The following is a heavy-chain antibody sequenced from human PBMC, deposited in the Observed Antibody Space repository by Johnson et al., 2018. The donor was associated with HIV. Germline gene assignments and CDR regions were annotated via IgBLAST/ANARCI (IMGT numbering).Heavy chain of an antibody. Sequence: QVQLVESGGGVVQPGRSLRLSCAASGFTFSSYGMHWVRQAPGKGLEWVAVISYNGSNKYCADSVKGRYTISRENAKNTLYVQMHSLRAEDTAVYYCAKSTQANILRESGPYGAFDIWGQGTMVTVSS. J-gene: IGHJ3*02. CDR2: ISYNGSNK. CDR3: AKSTQANILRESGPYGAFDI. D-gene: IGHD3-10*01. CDR1: GFTFSSYG. V-gene: IGHV3-30*18.